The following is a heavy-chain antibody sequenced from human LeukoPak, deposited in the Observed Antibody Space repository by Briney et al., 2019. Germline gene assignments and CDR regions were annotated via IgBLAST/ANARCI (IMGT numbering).Heavy chain of an antibody. Sequence: GGSLRLSCAASGFTFNNYWMSWVRQAPGKGLQWVANIKQDGSEKYYVDSVKGRFTISRDNAKNSLYLQMNSLRAEDTAVYYCARPVLRYFDWSKKPYYFDYWGQGTLVTVSS. J-gene: IGHJ4*02. CDR3: ARPVLRYFDWSKKPYYFDY. D-gene: IGHD3-9*01. CDR2: IKQDGSEK. V-gene: IGHV3-7*01. CDR1: GFTFNNYW.